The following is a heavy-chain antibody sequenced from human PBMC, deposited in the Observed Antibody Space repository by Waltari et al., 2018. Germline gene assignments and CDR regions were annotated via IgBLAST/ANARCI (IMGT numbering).Heavy chain of an antibody. D-gene: IGHD5-12*01. V-gene: IGHV4-39*01. CDR3: ATYIGASVGTAAFDV. CDR1: GVSLTSNGHY. CDR2: VSYSGTT. J-gene: IGHJ3*01. Sequence: QLQLQESGPRLVRPSETLSLLCRVSGVSLTSNGHYWAWIRQSPGQGLEWIGTVSYSGTTYISPSLKSRVSVSRDTSKNQVSLILGSVTAADMAVYYCATYIGASVGTAAFDVWGQGTMVTVSS.